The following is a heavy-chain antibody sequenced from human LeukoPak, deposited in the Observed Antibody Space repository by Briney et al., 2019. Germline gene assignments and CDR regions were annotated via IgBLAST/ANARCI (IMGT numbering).Heavy chain of an antibody. CDR3: TRDYSFGSDC. CDR1: GFTFSSYW. Sequence: GGSLRLSCTASGFTFSSYWMHWVRQAPGKGLVWVSHIRSDGSRTTYADSVEGRFTISRDNAKNTLYLQMNSLRAEDTAVYYCTRDYSFGSDCWGQGTLVTVSS. CDR2: IRSDGSRT. J-gene: IGHJ4*02. V-gene: IGHV3-74*03. D-gene: IGHD5-18*01.